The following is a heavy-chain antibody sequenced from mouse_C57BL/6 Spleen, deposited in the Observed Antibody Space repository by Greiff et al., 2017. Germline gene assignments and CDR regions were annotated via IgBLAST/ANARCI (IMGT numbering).Heavy chain of an antibody. Sequence: QVTLNESGPGILQSSQTLSLTCSFSGFSLSTSGMGVSWIRQPSGKGLEWLGHIYWDDDKRYNPSLKSRLTISKDTSRNQVFLKITSVDTADTATYDCARAYSSGPFDYWGQGTTLTVSS. J-gene: IGHJ2*01. D-gene: IGHD3-2*02. CDR2: IYWDDDK. CDR3: ARAYSSGPFDY. CDR1: GFSLSTSGMG. V-gene: IGHV8-12*01.